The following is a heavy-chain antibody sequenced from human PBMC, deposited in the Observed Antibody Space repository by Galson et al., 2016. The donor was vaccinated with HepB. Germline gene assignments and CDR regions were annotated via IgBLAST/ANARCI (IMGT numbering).Heavy chain of an antibody. CDR2: IWHDGTNE. CDR1: GFSFSGHG. J-gene: IGHJ4*02. D-gene: IGHD6-13*01. V-gene: IGHV3-33*01. CDR3: ARVRSSSWLDY. Sequence: SLRLSCAASGFSFSGHGMHWLRQAPGKGLEWVAAIWHDGTNENYAASAKGRFSISRDNSKTILYLQMPSLKAEDIGVYYCARVRSSSWLDYWGQGTLVTVS.